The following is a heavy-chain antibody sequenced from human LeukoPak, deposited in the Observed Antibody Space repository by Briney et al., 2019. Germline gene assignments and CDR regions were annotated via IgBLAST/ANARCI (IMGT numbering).Heavy chain of an antibody. V-gene: IGHV3-21*01. CDR1: GFTFSSYS. Sequence: GGSLRLSCAASGFTFSSYSMNWVRQAPGKGLEWVSSISSSSSYIYYADSVKGRFTISRDNAKNSLYLQMNSLRAGDTAVYYCARNHGSGWYYFDYWGQGTLVTVSS. J-gene: IGHJ4*02. CDR3: ARNHGSGWYYFDY. D-gene: IGHD6-19*01. CDR2: ISSSSSYI.